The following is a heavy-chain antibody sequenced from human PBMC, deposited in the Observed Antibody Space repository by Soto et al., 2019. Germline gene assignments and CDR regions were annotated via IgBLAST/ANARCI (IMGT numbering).Heavy chain of an antibody. Sequence: PSETLSLTCTVSGGSISSGGYYWSWIRQHPGKGLEWIGYIYYSGSTYYNPSLKSRVTISVDTSKNQFSLKLSSVTAADTAVYYCARVVVVIWGDAFDIWGQGTMVTVSS. CDR2: IYYSGST. CDR1: GGSISSGGYY. CDR3: ARVVVVIWGDAFDI. V-gene: IGHV4-31*03. D-gene: IGHD3-22*01. J-gene: IGHJ3*02.